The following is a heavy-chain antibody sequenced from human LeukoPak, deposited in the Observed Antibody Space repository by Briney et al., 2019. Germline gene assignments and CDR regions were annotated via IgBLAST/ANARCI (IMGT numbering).Heavy chain of an antibody. CDR1: GGSFSGYY. CDR3: ARGGYCSSTSCYPSYPTTIGRSGFDY. D-gene: IGHD2-2*01. J-gene: IGHJ4*02. CDR2: IIHSGST. V-gene: IGHV4-34*01. Sequence: SETLSLTCAVYGGSFSGYYWSWIRQPPGKGLEWIGEIIHSGSTNYNPSLKSRVTISVDTSKNQFSLKLSSVTAADTAVYYCARGGYCSSTSCYPSYPTTIGRSGFDYWGQGTLVTVSS.